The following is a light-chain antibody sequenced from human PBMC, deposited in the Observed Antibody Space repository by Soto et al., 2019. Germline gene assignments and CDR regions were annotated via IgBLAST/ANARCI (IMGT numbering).Light chain of an antibody. Sequence: QSVLTQPPSASGTPGQRVTISCSGSSSNIGSNYVYWYQQLPGTAPKLLIYRNNQRPSGVPDRFSGSKSGTSASLAISGLRSEDEADYYCEACDDRLSCTYVFGHGNKVTVL. CDR2: RNN. V-gene: IGLV1-47*01. CDR1: SSNIGSNY. CDR3: EACDDRLSCTYV. J-gene: IGLJ1*01.